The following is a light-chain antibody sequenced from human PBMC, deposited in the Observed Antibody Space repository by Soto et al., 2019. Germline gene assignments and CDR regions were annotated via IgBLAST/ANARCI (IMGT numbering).Light chain of an antibody. J-gene: IGKJ1*01. V-gene: IGKV3-20*01. CDR3: QQYSRAPAWT. Sequence: EIVLTQSPDTLSLSPGERVTLSCRASQSLSSRYFGWYQQRHGQAPRLLIYNSSNRATGIPNIFSGSGSGTDLTLTISRLEREDFAVYYCQQYSRAPAWTFGQGTKVEI. CDR1: QSLSSRY. CDR2: NSS.